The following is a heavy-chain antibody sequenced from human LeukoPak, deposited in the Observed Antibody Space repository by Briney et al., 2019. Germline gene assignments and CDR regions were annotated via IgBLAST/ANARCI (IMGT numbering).Heavy chain of an antibody. CDR1: GGSISGYY. V-gene: IGHV4-4*07. Sequence: PSETLSLTCIVSGGSISGYYWNWIRQSAGKGLEWIGRFYSSVSTDYNPSLKRRVTMSLDTSKNQFSLKLSSVTAADTAVYYCAREEEITIFGVVIRYFDLWGRGTLVTVSS. CDR3: AREEEITIFGVVIRYFDL. CDR2: FYSSVST. D-gene: IGHD3-3*01. J-gene: IGHJ2*01.